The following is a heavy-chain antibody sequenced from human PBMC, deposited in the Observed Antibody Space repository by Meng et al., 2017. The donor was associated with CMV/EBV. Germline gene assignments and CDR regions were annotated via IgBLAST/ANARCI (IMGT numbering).Heavy chain of an antibody. CDR1: GGTFSSYA. CDR2: LIPIFGTA. CDR3: ARDRYQLLVSVGRFNWFDP. D-gene: IGHD2-2*01. J-gene: IGHJ5*02. V-gene: IGHV1-69*05. Sequence: SVKVSCKASGGTFSSYAISWVRQAPGQGLEWMGGLIPIFGTANYAQKFHGRVTITTDESTSTAYMELSSLRSEDTAVYYCARDRYQLLVSVGRFNWFDPWGQGTLVTVSS.